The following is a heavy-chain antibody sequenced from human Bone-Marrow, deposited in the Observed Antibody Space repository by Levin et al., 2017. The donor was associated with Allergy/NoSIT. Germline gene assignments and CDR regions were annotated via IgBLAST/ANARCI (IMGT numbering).Heavy chain of an antibody. J-gene: IGHJ6*02. CDR1: GYTFTSYG. D-gene: IGHD2-2*01. V-gene: IGHV1-18*01. CDR2: ISAYNGNT. Sequence: ASVKVSCKASGYTFTSYGISWVRQAPGQGLEWMGWISAYNGNTNYAQKLQGRVTMTTDTSTSTAYMELRSLRSDDTAVYYCAREIGSTSCYLSICYYYYGMDVWGQGTTVTVSS. CDR3: AREIGSTSCYLSICYYYYGMDV.